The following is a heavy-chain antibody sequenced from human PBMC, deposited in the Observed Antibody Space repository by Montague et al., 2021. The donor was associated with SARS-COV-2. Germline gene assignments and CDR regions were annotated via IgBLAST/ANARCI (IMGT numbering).Heavy chain of an antibody. CDR3: ARTYYGGRPFDY. D-gene: IGHD4-23*01. CDR1: GFSLSTSGMC. J-gene: IGHJ4*02. Sequence: PALVKPTQTLTLTCTFSGFSLSTSGMCVSWIRQPPGKALEWLARIDWDDVKYYSTSLKTRLTISKDTSKNQVVLTMTNMDPVDTATYYCARTYYGGRPFDYWGQGTLVTVSS. CDR2: IDWDDVK. V-gene: IGHV2-70*11.